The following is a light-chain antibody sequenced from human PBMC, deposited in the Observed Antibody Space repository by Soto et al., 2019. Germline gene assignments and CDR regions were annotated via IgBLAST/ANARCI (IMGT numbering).Light chain of an antibody. CDR2: GTS. Sequence: ETVLTQSPGSLSLSLGDRATLSCRAIQTVSNNYLAWYQQRPGQAPRLLIYGTSNRATGIPDRFSGSGSGTDFTLTISRLEPEDFVIYYCQQRGDWPPITFGQGTRLEIK. CDR3: QQRGDWPPIT. V-gene: IGKV3D-20*02. CDR1: QTVSNNY. J-gene: IGKJ5*01.